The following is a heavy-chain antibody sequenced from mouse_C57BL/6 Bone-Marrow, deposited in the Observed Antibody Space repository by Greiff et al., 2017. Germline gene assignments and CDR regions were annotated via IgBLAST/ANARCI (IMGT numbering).Heavy chain of an antibody. CDR3: ARYSSWFAY. CDR2: IDPSDSYT. V-gene: IGHV1-59*01. J-gene: IGHJ3*01. Sequence: QVQLQQPGAELVRPGTSVKLSCTASGYTFTSYWMHWVQQRPGQGLEWIGVIDPSDSYTNYTPKFKGKATLTVDTSSSTAYMQLSSLTSEDSAVYYCARYSSWFAYWGQGTLVTVSA. CDR1: GYTFTSYW.